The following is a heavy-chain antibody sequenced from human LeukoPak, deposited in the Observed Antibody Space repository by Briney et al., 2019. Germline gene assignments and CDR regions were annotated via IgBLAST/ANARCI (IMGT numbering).Heavy chain of an antibody. D-gene: IGHD3-22*01. CDR2: ISSSGSTI. CDR1: GFTFSSYE. V-gene: IGHV3-48*03. CDR3: ARGGYYYAVLDY. Sequence: QPGGSLRLSCAASGFTFSSYEMNWVRQAPGKGLEWVSYISSSGSTIYYADSVKGRFTISRDNAKNSLYLQMNSLRAEDTAVYYCARGGYYYAVLDYWGQGTLVTVSS. J-gene: IGHJ4*02.